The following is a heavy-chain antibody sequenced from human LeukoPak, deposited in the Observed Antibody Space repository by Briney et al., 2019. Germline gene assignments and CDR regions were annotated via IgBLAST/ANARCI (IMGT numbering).Heavy chain of an antibody. J-gene: IGHJ6*03. Sequence: SETLSLTCAVYGGSFSGYYWSWIRQPPGKGLEWIGEINHSGSTNYNPSLKSRVTMSVDTSKNQFSLKLSSVTAADTAVYYCAKLGSGFYYYYYYYVDVWGKGTAVTVSS. CDR2: INHSGST. CDR3: AKLGSGFYYYYYYYVDV. CDR1: GGSFSGYY. V-gene: IGHV4-34*01. D-gene: IGHD3-3*01.